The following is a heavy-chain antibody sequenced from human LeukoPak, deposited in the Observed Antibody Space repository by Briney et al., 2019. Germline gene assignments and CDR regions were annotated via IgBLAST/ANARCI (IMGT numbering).Heavy chain of an antibody. CDR1: GFTFSEYD. D-gene: IGHD6-19*01. Sequence: SGGSLRLSCAASGFTFSEYDMNWVRQAPGKGLEWVSSISSSSTSMNYADSLKGRFTISRDNAKSSLFLQMNSLRAEDTAVYYCARERTGGGWYGAFDIWGQGTMVTVSS. CDR2: ISSSSTSM. V-gene: IGHV3-21*01. CDR3: ARERTGGGWYGAFDI. J-gene: IGHJ3*02.